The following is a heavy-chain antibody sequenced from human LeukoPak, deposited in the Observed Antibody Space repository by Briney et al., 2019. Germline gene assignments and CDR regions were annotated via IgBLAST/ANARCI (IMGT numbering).Heavy chain of an antibody. CDR3: ASRGITIFGVVNMHV. CDR1: GYTFTGYY. CDR2: INPNSGGT. V-gene: IGHV1-2*02. D-gene: IGHD3-3*01. J-gene: IGHJ6*03. Sequence: ASVKVSCKASGYTFTGYYMHWVRQAPGQGLEWMGWINPNSGGTNYAQKFQGRVTMTRDTSISTAYMELSRLRSDDTVVYYCASRGITIFGVVNMHVWGKGTTVTVSS.